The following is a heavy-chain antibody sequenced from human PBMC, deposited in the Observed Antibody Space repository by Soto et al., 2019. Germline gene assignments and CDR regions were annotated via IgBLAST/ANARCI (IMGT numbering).Heavy chain of an antibody. CDR1: GGTFSNYA. V-gene: IGHV1-69*15. CDR2: IIPIFGTT. D-gene: IGHD6-13*01. CDR3: ARELPPAPGSFREDALDI. J-gene: IGHJ3*02. Sequence: QVQLVQSGAELKKPGSSVKVSCQASGGTFSNYAISWVRQAPGQGLEWMGKIIPIFGTTNYAQNFRGRVTITAHEYTTTAYMELSSLRSDDTAIYYCARELPPAPGSFREDALDIWGQGTMITVSS.